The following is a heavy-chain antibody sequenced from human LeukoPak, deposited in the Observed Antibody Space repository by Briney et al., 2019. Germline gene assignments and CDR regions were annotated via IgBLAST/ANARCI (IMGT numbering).Heavy chain of an antibody. CDR2: IYYSGST. CDR1: GGSISSSSYY. J-gene: IGHJ3*02. CDR3: ARQTGSGDAFDI. Sequence: SETLSLTCTVSGGSISSSSYYWGWIRQPPGKGLEWIGNIYYSGSTYYNPSLKSRVTISVDTSKNQFSLKLSSVTAADTAVYYCARQTGSGDAFDIWGLGTMVTVSS. V-gene: IGHV4-39*01. D-gene: IGHD3-3*01.